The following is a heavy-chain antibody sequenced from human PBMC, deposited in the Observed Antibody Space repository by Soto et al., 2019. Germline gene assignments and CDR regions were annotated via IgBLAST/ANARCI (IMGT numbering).Heavy chain of an antibody. J-gene: IGHJ3*02. Sequence: SETLSLTCTVSGGSISSYYWSWIRQPPGKGLEWIGYIYYSGSTNYNPSLKSRVTISVDTSKNHFALKLSSATAADTAVYYCARSYSGYGDAFDIWGQGTMVTVSS. CDR3: ARSYSGYGDAFDI. CDR1: GGSISSYY. V-gene: IGHV4-59*12. D-gene: IGHD5-12*01. CDR2: IYYSGST.